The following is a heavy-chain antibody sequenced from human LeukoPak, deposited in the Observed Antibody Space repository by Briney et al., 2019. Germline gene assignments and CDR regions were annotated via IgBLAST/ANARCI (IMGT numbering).Heavy chain of an antibody. Sequence: GESLQISCKGSGYTFTTYWIAWVRQMTGKGLEWMGMIYPGDSDTRYSPSFQGQVTISADKSISTAYLQWSSLKASDTAMYYCARLLEGVAGTWGYWGQGTLVTVS. CDR2: IYPGDSDT. CDR3: ARLLEGVAGTWGY. V-gene: IGHV5-51*01. J-gene: IGHJ4*02. D-gene: IGHD6-19*01. CDR1: GYTFTTYW.